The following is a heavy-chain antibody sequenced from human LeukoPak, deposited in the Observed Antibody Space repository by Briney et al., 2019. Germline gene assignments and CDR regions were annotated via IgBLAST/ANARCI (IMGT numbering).Heavy chain of an antibody. J-gene: IGHJ4*02. D-gene: IGHD2-21*02. CDR2: ISSSSRNT. CDR3: ARVGGGDRSPNACDY. V-gene: IGHV3-48*03. Sequence: GGSLRLSCAASGFTFSSYEMNWIRQAPGKGLEWVSYISSSSRNTKYADSVKGRFTISRDNAKNSLNLQMNSLRAEDTAVYYCARVGGGDRSPNACDYWGQGTLVTVSS. CDR1: GFTFSSYE.